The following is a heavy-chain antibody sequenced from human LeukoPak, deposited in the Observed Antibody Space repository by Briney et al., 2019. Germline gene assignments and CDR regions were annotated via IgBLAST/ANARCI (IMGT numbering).Heavy chain of an antibody. CDR3: AKDIGYSSSVDY. CDR1: GFTFSSYG. Sequence: QPGRSLSLSCAASGFTFSSYGMHWVRQAPGKGLEWVAVISYDGSNKYYADSVKGRFTISRDNSKNTLYLQMNSLRAEDTAVYYCAKDIGYSSSVDYWGQGTLVTVSS. J-gene: IGHJ4*02. D-gene: IGHD6-13*01. V-gene: IGHV3-30*18. CDR2: ISYDGSNK.